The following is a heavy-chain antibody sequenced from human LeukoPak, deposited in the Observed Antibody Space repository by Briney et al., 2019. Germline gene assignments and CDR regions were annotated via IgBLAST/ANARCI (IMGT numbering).Heavy chain of an antibody. V-gene: IGHV3-30*04. CDR1: GFTFSSYA. J-gene: IGHJ4*02. Sequence: GRSLRLSCAASGFTFSSYAMHWVRQAPGKGLEWVAVISYDGSNKYYADSVKGRFTISRDNSKNTLYLQMNSLRAEDTAVYYCARDTYRPQLIDSWGQGTLVTVSS. CDR2: ISYDGSNK. D-gene: IGHD5-18*01. CDR3: ARDTYRPQLIDS.